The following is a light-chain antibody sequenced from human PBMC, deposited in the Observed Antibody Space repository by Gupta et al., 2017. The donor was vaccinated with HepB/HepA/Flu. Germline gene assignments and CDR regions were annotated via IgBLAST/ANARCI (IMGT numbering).Light chain of an antibody. Sequence: EIVLTPSPGTLSLSPGERATLSCRASQSVSSNSLAWYQQKPGQAPRLLIYAASSRATGIPDRFSGSGSGTDFTLTINRLEPEDFAVYYCQQYGSSPWTFGQGTKVELK. CDR1: QSVSSNS. CDR2: AAS. CDR3: QQYGSSPWT. J-gene: IGKJ1*01. V-gene: IGKV3-20*01.